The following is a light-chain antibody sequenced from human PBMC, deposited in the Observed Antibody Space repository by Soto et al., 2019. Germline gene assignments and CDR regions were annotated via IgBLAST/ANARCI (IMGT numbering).Light chain of an antibody. CDR2: YDS. CDR1: NIGSKS. V-gene: IGLV3-21*04. Sequence: SYELTQPPSVSVAPGKTARITCGGNNIGSKSVHWYQQKPGQAPVLVIYYDSDRPSGIPERFSGSNSGNTATLTISRVEAGDEADYYCQVWDSSSDPRGVFGIGTKLTVL. J-gene: IGLJ1*01. CDR3: QVWDSSSDPRGV.